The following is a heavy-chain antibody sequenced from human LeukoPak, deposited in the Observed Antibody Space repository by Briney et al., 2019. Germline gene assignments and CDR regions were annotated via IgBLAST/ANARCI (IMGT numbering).Heavy chain of an antibody. Sequence: SETLSLTCTVSGGSISSSSYYWGWIRQPPEKGLEWIGSIYYSGSTYYNPSLESRVTISVDTSKNQFSLKLSSVTAADTAVYYCARGGYYGSGNDFRFDPWGQGTLVTVSS. CDR1: GGSISSSSYY. CDR2: IYYSGST. CDR3: ARGGYYGSGNDFRFDP. V-gene: IGHV4-39*07. J-gene: IGHJ5*02. D-gene: IGHD3-10*01.